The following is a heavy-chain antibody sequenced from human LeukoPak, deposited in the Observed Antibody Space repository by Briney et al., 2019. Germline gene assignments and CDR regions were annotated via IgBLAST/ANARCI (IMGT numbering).Heavy chain of an antibody. Sequence: SETLSLTCAVYGGSFSGYYWSWIRQPPGKGLEWIGEINHSGSTNYNPSLKSRVTISVDTSKNQFSLKLSSVTAADTAVYYCARGYSSGWYSYWGQGTLVTVSS. D-gene: IGHD6-19*01. J-gene: IGHJ4*02. CDR2: INHSGST. V-gene: IGHV4-34*01. CDR3: ARGYSSGWYSY. CDR1: GGSFSGYY.